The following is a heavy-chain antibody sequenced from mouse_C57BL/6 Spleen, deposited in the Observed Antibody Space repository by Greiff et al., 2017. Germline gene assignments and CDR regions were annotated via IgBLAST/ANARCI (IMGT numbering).Heavy chain of an antibody. V-gene: IGHV1-26*01. Sequence: EVQLQQSGPELVKPGASVKISCKASGYTFTDYYMNWVKQSHGKSLEWIGDINPNNGGTSYNQKFKGKATLTVDKSSSTAYMELRSLTSEDSAVYYCARDYDGCYYYAMDYWGQGTSVTVSS. CDR3: ARDYDGCYYYAMDY. CDR2: INPNNGGT. D-gene: IGHD2-3*01. CDR1: GYTFTDYY. J-gene: IGHJ4*01.